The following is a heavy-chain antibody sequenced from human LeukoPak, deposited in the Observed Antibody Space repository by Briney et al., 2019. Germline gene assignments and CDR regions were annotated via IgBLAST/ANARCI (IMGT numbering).Heavy chain of an antibody. Sequence: GESLKISCQVSGYSFTNYWIGWVRQMPGKGLEWMGSIYPGDSDTRYSPSFQGQVTISADKSISTAYLQWSSLKASDIAMYYCARRIAATGRGYFDYWGQGTLVTVSS. V-gene: IGHV5-51*01. CDR2: IYPGDSDT. CDR1: GYSFTNYW. CDR3: ARRIAATGRGYFDY. J-gene: IGHJ4*02. D-gene: IGHD6-13*01.